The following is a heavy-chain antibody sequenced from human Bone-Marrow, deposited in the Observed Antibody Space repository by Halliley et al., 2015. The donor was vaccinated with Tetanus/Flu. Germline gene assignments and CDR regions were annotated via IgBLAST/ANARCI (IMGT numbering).Heavy chain of an antibody. D-gene: IGHD1-20*01. V-gene: IGHV1-69*18. CDR1: GDSFRTYA. CDR2: IIPVFGTA. J-gene: IGHJ4*02. CDR3: AGGVFTVITFDS. Sequence: QLVQSGAEVKKPGSSVKVSCKASGDSFRTYAFNWVRQAPGQGLEWMGRIIPVFGTATYAQKFQGRVTITADESTRTAYMELSSLRSEGSAVYYCAGGVFTVITFDSWGQGTLVTVSS.